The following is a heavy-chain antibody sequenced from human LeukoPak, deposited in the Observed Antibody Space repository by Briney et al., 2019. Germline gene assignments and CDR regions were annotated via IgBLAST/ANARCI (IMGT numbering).Heavy chain of an antibody. CDR1: GFTFSSYG. Sequence: GGSLRLSCAASGFTFSSYGMHWVRQAPGKGLEWVLFIRYDGSKQYYADSVRGRFTISRDNSKSTLYLQMNSLRAEDTAVYYCAKGSKGLVFTRDYYMDVWGKGTTVTISS. CDR2: IRYDGSKQ. J-gene: IGHJ6*03. CDR3: AKGSKGLVFTRDYYMDV. D-gene: IGHD3/OR15-3a*01. V-gene: IGHV3-30*02.